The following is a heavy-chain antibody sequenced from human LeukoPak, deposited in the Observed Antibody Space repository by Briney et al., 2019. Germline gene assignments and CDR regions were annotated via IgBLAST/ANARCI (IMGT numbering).Heavy chain of an antibody. CDR2: VDPSDSYS. CDR3: ARLGGYDSDY. Sequence: GESLKISCKGSGYSFTNYWINWVRQMPGKGLEWMGAVDPSDSYSKYSPSFQGHVTISADKSISTAYLQWSSLKASDTAMYYCARLGGYDSDYWGQGTLVTVSS. CDR1: GYSFTNYW. D-gene: IGHD5-12*01. V-gene: IGHV5-10-1*01. J-gene: IGHJ4*02.